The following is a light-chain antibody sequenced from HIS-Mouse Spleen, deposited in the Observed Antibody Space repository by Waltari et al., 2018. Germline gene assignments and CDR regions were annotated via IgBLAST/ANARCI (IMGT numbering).Light chain of an antibody. CDR1: SSDVGGYNS. V-gene: IGLV2-11*01. Sequence: QSALTQPRSVSGSPGQSVTISCTGTSSDVGGYNSVSWYQQHPGKAPKLMIYDVSKLPSGVPDRFSGSKSGNTSSLTISGLQAEDEADYYCCSYAGSYTFVFGGGTKLTVL. CDR2: DVS. J-gene: IGLJ2*01. CDR3: CSYAGSYTFV.